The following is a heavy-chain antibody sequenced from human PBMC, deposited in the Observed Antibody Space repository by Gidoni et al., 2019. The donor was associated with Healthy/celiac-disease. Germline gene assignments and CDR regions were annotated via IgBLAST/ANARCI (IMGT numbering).Heavy chain of an antibody. J-gene: IGHJ4*02. CDR3: ARDLPYIWRGEFDY. CDR2: IWYNGSNK. D-gene: IGHD1-1*01. Sequence: QVQLVESGGGVVQPGRSLRLSCAASGFTFSSYGMHWVRQAHGKGLEWVAVIWYNGSNKYYADSVKGRFTISRDNSKNTLYLQMNSLRAEDTAVYYCARDLPYIWRGEFDYWGQGTLVTVSS. V-gene: IGHV3-33*01. CDR1: GFTFSSYG.